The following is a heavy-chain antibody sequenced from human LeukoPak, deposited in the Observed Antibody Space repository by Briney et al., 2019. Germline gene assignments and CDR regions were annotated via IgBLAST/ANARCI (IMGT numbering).Heavy chain of an antibody. CDR1: GGTFSSYP. Sequence: ASVKVSCMASGGTFSSYPITWVRHAPGQGLEWMGGIIPAFGTANYAQKFQGRVTITADESTSTAYMELSSLRSEDTAVYYCARAYDFWKWGVDFWGQGTLVTVSS. CDR3: ARAYDFWKWGVDF. D-gene: IGHD3-3*01. CDR2: IIPAFGTA. V-gene: IGHV1-69*13. J-gene: IGHJ4*02.